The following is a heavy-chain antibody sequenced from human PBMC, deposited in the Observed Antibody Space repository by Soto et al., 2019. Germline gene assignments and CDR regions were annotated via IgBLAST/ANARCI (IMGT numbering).Heavy chain of an antibody. V-gene: IGHV4-39*01. CDR2: IYYSGST. J-gene: IGHJ6*02. D-gene: IGHD5-18*01. CDR1: GGSISSSSYY. Sequence: SETLSLTCTVSGGSISSSSYYWGWIHQPPGKGLEWIGSIYYSGSTYYNPSLKSRVTISVDTSKNQFSLKLSSVTAADTAVYCCGRLMIQHYYYYGMDVWGQGTTVTVS. CDR3: GRLMIQHYYYYGMDV.